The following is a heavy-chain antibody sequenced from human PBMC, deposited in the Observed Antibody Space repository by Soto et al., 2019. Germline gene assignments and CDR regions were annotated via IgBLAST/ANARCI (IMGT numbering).Heavy chain of an antibody. D-gene: IGHD5-12*01. CDR2: IYSAGST. Sequence: EVQLVESGGGLVQPGGSLRLSCAASGFTVSSNYMSWVRQAPGKGLECVSLIYSAGSTYYANSVKGRFTITRDTSKNTLYLQMNSLRAEDTAVYYCARDYRFNIVPPSFDIWGQGTMITVS. CDR1: GFTVSSNY. V-gene: IGHV3-66*01. CDR3: ARDYRFNIVPPSFDI. J-gene: IGHJ3*02.